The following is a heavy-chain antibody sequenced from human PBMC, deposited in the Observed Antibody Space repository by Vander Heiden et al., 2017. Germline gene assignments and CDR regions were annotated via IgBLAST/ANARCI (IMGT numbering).Heavy chain of an antibody. CDR1: GFTFSGSA. CDR3: TNSGSGQEH. J-gene: IGHJ4*02. CDR2: IRSKANSYAT. V-gene: IGHV3-73*02. Sequence: EVQLVESGGGLVQPGGSLNLSCAASGFTFSGSAMHWVRPASGKGLEWVGSIRSKANSYATAYAASVKGRFTISRDDSKNTAYLQMNSLKTEDTAVYYCTNSGSGQEHWGQGTLVTVSS. D-gene: IGHD5-12*01.